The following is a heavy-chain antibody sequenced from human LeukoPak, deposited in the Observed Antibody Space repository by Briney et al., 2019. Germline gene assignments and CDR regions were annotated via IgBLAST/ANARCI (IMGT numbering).Heavy chain of an antibody. V-gene: IGHV3-21*01. Sequence: GGSLRLSCTASGLNFIRYDMNWVRQAPGKGLEWVSSITSTSNDIYYADTLKGRFTISRDNAKNSLFLQMKSLRGEDTAVYYCVRDHCSSGSCHFDSWGQGTLVTVSS. CDR1: GLNFIRYD. CDR3: VRDHCSSGSCHFDS. D-gene: IGHD2-15*01. J-gene: IGHJ4*02. CDR2: ITSTSNDI.